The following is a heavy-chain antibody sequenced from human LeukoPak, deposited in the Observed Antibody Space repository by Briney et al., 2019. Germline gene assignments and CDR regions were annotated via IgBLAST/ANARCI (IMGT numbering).Heavy chain of an antibody. V-gene: IGHV3-74*01. Sequence: GGSLRLSCGASGFTFSSYWMHWVRQAPGKGLVWVSRINNDGSSTSYADSVQGRFTISRDNSENSLYLQMDSLTAEDTAVYYCTRKGSQWDFLVDYWGQGTRVAVSS. CDR2: INNDGSST. CDR3: TRKGSQWDFLVDY. J-gene: IGHJ4*02. CDR1: GFTFSSYW. D-gene: IGHD2/OR15-2a*01.